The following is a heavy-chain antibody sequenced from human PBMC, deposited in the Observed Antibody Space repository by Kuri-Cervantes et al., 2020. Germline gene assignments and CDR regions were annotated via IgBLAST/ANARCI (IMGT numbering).Heavy chain of an antibody. CDR3: ARSSSGWYFDY. D-gene: IGHD6-19*01. V-gene: IGHV5-51*01. Sequence: GGSLRLSCRVSGYRFTNEWIGWVRQMPGRGLEWVGIIHPSDSDTRYSPSFQGQVTISADKSINTAYLQWNSLKASDTAMYYCARSSSGWYFDYWGQGTLVTVSS. J-gene: IGHJ4*02. CDR1: GYRFTNEW. CDR2: IHPSDSDT.